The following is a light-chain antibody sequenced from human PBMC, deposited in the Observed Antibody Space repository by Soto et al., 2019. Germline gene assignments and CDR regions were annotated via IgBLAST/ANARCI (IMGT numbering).Light chain of an antibody. Sequence: DIQMTQSPSSLSASVGDRVTITCRASQGISNYLAWYQQKPGKVPKLLIYAASTLQSGGPSRFSGSGSWTDFTLTISSLQPEDVATYYCQKYNSAPQTFGQGTKVEIK. V-gene: IGKV1-27*01. CDR3: QKYNSAPQT. CDR1: QGISNY. CDR2: AAS. J-gene: IGKJ1*01.